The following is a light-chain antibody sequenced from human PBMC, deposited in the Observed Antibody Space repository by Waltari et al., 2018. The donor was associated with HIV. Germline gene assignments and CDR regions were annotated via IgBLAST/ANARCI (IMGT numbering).Light chain of an antibody. CDR1: SSNIGAGYH. Sequence: QSVLTQPPSVSGAPGQRVTISCTGSSSNIGAGYHVHWYQQLPGTAPKLLIYGNSNRPSGVPDRFSGSKSGTSASLAITGLQAEDEADYHCQSHDSSPSGYVFGTGTKVTVL. CDR3: QSHDSSPSGYV. CDR2: GNS. V-gene: IGLV1-40*01. J-gene: IGLJ1*01.